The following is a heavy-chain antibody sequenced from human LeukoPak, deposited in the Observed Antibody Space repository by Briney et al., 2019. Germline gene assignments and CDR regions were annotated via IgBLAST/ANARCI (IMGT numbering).Heavy chain of an antibody. Sequence: GGSLRLSCSASGFTFSSYAMHWVRQAPGKGLEYVSAISSNGGSTYYADSVKGRFTISRDNSKNTLYLQMNSLRAEDTAVYYCAKVILGGYYDSSGYYEDYWGQGTLVTVSS. V-gene: IGHV3-64*04. D-gene: IGHD3-22*01. J-gene: IGHJ4*02. CDR1: GFTFSSYA. CDR3: AKVILGGYYDSSGYYEDY. CDR2: ISSNGGST.